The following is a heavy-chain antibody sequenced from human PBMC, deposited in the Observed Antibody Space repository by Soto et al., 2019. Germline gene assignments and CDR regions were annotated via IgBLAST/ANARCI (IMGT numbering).Heavy chain of an antibody. CDR1: GFTFSSYW. J-gene: IGHJ6*03. CDR3: ARVRNYNSYYMDV. Sequence: GGSLRLSCAASGFTFSSYWMSWVRQAPGKGLEWVANIKQDGSEKYYVDSVKGRFTISRDNAKNSLYLQMNSLRAEDTAVYYCARVRNYNSYYMDVWGKGTTVTVSS. CDR2: IKQDGSEK. V-gene: IGHV3-7*01.